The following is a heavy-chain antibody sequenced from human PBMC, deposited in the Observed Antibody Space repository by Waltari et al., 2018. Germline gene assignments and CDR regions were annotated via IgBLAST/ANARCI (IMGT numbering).Heavy chain of an antibody. J-gene: IGHJ6*02. CDR1: GGSFSGYY. CDR3: ARVRRLRYFDWSPHYYYYGMDV. V-gene: IGHV4-34*01. CDR2: INHSGST. D-gene: IGHD3-9*01. Sequence: QVQLQQWGAGLLKPSETLSLTCAVYGGSFSGYYWSWIRPPPGKGLGWIGEINHSGSTNYNPSLKSRVTISVDTSKNQFSLKLSSVTAADTAVYYCARVRRLRYFDWSPHYYYYGMDVWGQGTTVTVSS.